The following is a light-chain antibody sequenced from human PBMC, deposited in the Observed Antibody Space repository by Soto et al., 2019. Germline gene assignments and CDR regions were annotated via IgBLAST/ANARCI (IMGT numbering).Light chain of an antibody. J-gene: IGLJ1*01. V-gene: IGLV2-23*03. CDR2: EGS. CDR3: CSYAGSSTFLFV. Sequence: HSVLTQPASVSGSPGQSITISCPGTNSDVGSYNLVSWYQQHPGKAPKLMIYEGSKRPSGVSNRFSGSKSGNTASLTISGLQAEYEADYYCCSYAGSSTFLFVFGTGTKVTVL. CDR1: NSDVGSYNL.